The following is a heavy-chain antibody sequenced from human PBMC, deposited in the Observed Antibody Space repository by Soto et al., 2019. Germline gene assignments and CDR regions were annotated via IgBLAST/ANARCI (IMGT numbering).Heavy chain of an antibody. Sequence: EVQLVESGGDLVQPGRSLRLSCAASGFNFDDYCMHWVRQPPGKGLEWVSGLDWDGGAIGYADSVKGRFIISRDNAKTSLHLQMNSLRPEDTALYFCARTPSDSYSENTGSSHFDYWGQGTLFIVSS. V-gene: IGHV3-9*01. CDR3: ARTPSDSYSENTGSSHFDY. D-gene: IGHD5-12*01. CDR2: LDWDGGAI. J-gene: IGHJ4*02. CDR1: GFNFDDYC.